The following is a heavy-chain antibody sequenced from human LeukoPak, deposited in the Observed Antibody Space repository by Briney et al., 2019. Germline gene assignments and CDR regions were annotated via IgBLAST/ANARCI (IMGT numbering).Heavy chain of an antibody. CDR2: ISAYNGNT. Sequence: ASVKVSCKASGYTSTSYGISWVRQAPGQGLEWMGWISAYNGNTNYAQKLQGRVTMTTDTSTSTAYMELRSLRSDDTAVYYCARGVGYSGYELYGMDVWGQGTTVTVSS. D-gene: IGHD5-12*01. CDR1: GYTSTSYG. CDR3: ARGVGYSGYELYGMDV. J-gene: IGHJ6*02. V-gene: IGHV1-18*01.